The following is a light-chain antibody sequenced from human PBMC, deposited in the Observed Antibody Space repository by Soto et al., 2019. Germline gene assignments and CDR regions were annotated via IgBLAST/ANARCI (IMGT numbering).Light chain of an antibody. CDR3: QQYHNWPPLT. Sequence: EVVMTQSPATLSVSPGESATLSCGASQSVSSNLAWYQQKPGQAPRLLIYGASTRATGIPARFSGSGSGTEFTLTISSLQSEDFAVYYCQQYHNWPPLTFGGGTKVEIK. J-gene: IGKJ4*01. CDR2: GAS. CDR1: QSVSSN. V-gene: IGKV3-15*01.